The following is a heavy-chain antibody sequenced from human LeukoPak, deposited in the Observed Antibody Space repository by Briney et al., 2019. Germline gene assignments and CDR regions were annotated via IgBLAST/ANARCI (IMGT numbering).Heavy chain of an antibody. CDR2: INPNSGGA. V-gene: IGHV1-2*06. CDR3: ARLPYGGAVAGTADY. Sequence: GASVKVSCKASGYIFTGYYMHWVRQAPGQGLEWMGRINPNSGGANYAQKFQGRVAMTRDMSTSTAYLQWSSLKASDTAMYYCARLPYGGAVAGTADYWGQGTLVTVSS. D-gene: IGHD6-19*01. J-gene: IGHJ4*02. CDR1: GYIFTGYY.